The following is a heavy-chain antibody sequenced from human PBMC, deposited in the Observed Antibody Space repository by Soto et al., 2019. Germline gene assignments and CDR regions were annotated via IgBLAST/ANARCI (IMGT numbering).Heavy chain of an antibody. Sequence: QVQLVESGGGVVQPGRSLRLSCAASGFSFRKYAMHWVRQAPGKGLEWVTVISTDGSIKYYIDSVKGRFTISRDNSKNTLYLQMNSLRPDDTAVYYCARDDRYCNYTDCWAWGQGTLVTVSS. CDR1: GFSFRKYA. CDR2: ISTDGSIK. D-gene: IGHD3-3*01. CDR3: ARDDRYCNYTDCWA. V-gene: IGHV3-30-3*01. J-gene: IGHJ4*02.